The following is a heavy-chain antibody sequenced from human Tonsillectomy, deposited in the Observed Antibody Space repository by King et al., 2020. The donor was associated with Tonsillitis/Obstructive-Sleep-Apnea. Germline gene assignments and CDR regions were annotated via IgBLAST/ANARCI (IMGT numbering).Heavy chain of an antibody. V-gene: IGHV5-10-1*01. Sequence: VQLVESGAEVKKPGESLRISCKGSGYSFTSYWISWVRQMPGKGLEVIGRIDPCDSYTNYRPSFQGHVTTSADKSISTAYLQWSSLKASDTAMYYCAWRPSDQDGFDIWGQGTTVTVSS. J-gene: IGHJ3*02. CDR3: AWRPSDQDGFDI. CDR2: IDPCDSYT. CDR1: GYSFTSYW.